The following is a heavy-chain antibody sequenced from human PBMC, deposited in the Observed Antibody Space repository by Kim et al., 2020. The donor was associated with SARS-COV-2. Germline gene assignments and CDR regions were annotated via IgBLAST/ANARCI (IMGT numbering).Heavy chain of an antibody. D-gene: IGHD1-1*01. V-gene: IGHV3-73*01. Sequence: GGSLRLSCAASGFILSGSILHWVRHASGKGPEWVGRIRSKANNDATAYAASVKGRFIISRDDSQNTAYLQMNSLETEDTAVYYCSRTTEVPATTVYWGQGTLVTVSS. CDR1: GFILSGSI. J-gene: IGHJ4*02. CDR2: IRSKANNDAT. CDR3: SRTTEVPATTVY.